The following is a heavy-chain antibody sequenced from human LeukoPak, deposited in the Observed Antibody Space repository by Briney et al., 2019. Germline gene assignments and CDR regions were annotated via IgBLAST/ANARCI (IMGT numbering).Heavy chain of an antibody. D-gene: IGHD3-3*01. CDR3: ARESGTTGGYHFDL. J-gene: IGHJ4*02. Sequence: GGSLRLSCAASGFTFSSYDMHWVRQATGEGLEWVSAVGTAGYTFYPDSVKGRFTISRENAKNSFYLQMNSLRAGDAAVYYCARESGTTGGYHFDLWGQGTLVTVSS. CDR1: GFTFSSYD. V-gene: IGHV3-13*04. CDR2: VGTAGYT.